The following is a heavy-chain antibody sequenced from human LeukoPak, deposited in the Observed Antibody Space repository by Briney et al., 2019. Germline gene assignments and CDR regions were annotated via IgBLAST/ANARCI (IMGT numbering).Heavy chain of an antibody. J-gene: IGHJ4*02. V-gene: IGHV3-53*01. CDR2: IYSGGST. Sequence: GGSLRLSCAASGFIVSSNYMSWVRQAPGKGLEWVSVIYSGGSTYYADSVKGRFTISRDNSENTLYLQMNSLRAEDTAVYYCARDGTAAGYDYWGQGTLVTVSS. CDR3: ARDGTAAGYDY. CDR1: GFIVSSNY. D-gene: IGHD6-13*01.